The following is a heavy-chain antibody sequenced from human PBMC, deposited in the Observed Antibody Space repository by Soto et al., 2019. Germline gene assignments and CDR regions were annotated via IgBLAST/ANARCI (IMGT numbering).Heavy chain of an antibody. CDR3: ASLLENDSGGNLHD. V-gene: IGHV4-59*01. CDR2: VYYIGTT. CDR1: GGSISGYY. D-gene: IGHD4-17*01. Sequence: ASETLSLTCTVSGGSISGYYWSWIRQPPGKELEWIGCVYYIGTTNYNPSLKSRVTMSVDTSKNQFSLMLNSVTAADAAIYYCASLLENDSGGNLHDWGQGTLVTLS. J-gene: IGHJ1*01.